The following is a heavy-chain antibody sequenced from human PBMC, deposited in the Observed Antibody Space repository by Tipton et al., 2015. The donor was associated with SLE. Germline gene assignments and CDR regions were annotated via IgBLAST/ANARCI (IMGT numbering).Heavy chain of an antibody. Sequence: SLRLSCAASGFTFSSYAMHWVRQAPGKGLEWVAVISYDGSNKYYADSVKGRFTISRDNSKNTLYLQMSSLRAEDTAVYYCARGPYDYIWGSYRGYFDYWGQGTLVTVSS. D-gene: IGHD3-16*02. J-gene: IGHJ4*02. CDR3: ARGPYDYIWGSYRGYFDY. V-gene: IGHV3-30*04. CDR1: GFTFSSYA. CDR2: ISYDGSNK.